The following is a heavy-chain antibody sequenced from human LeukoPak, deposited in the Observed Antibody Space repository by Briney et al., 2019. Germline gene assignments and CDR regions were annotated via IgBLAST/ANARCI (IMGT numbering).Heavy chain of an antibody. V-gene: IGHV1-2*02. CDR3: ARVRLSPGKGFDY. J-gene: IGHJ4*02. Sequence: ASVKVSCKASGYTFTDYYIHWVRQAPGQGLEWMGWVNPNSGGTSYAQKFQGRATMTRDTSINTVFMELSSLRSNDTAIYYCARVRLSPGKGFDYWGQGTLVTVSS. D-gene: IGHD4-23*01. CDR2: VNPNSGGT. CDR1: GYTFTDYY.